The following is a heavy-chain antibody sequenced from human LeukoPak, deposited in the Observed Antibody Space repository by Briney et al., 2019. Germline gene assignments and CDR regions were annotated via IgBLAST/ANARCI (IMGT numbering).Heavy chain of an antibody. J-gene: IGHJ4*02. CDR2: ISAYNGNT. CDR1: GYTFTGYG. Sequence: ASMKVSCKASGYTFTGYGISWVRQAPGQGLEWMGWISAYNGNTNYAQKLQGRVTMTTDTSTSTAYMELRSLRSDDTAVYYCAREGDYGDPPGYWGQGTLVTVSS. D-gene: IGHD4-17*01. CDR3: AREGDYGDPPGY. V-gene: IGHV1-18*01.